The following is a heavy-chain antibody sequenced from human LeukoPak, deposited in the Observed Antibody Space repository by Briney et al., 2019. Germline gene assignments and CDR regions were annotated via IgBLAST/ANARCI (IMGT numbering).Heavy chain of an antibody. J-gene: IGHJ6*02. CDR2: IKQDGSEK. CDR3: AKDMRSGSSSSAVDYYYGMDV. CDR1: GFTFNNYW. Sequence: GGSLRLSCAASGFTFNNYWMSWVRLAPGKGLEWVANIKQDGSEKYYVDSVKGRLTISRDNAKNSLYLQMNSLRAEDTAVYYCAKDMRSGSSSSAVDYYYGMDVWGQGTTVTVSS. V-gene: IGHV3-7*03. D-gene: IGHD6-6*01.